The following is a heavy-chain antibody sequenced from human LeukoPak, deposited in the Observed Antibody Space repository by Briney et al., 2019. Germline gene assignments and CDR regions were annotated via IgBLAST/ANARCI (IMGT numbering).Heavy chain of an antibody. CDR3: AKEGTQN. Sequence: GRSLRLSCAASGFTFDDYAMHWVRQAPGKGLEWVSGISWNSGSIGYADSVKGRFTISRDNAKNSLYLQMNSLRAEDTALYYCAKEGTQNWGQGTLVTVSS. CDR2: ISWNSGSI. CDR1: GFTFDDYA. V-gene: IGHV3-9*01. D-gene: IGHD3-10*01. J-gene: IGHJ4*02.